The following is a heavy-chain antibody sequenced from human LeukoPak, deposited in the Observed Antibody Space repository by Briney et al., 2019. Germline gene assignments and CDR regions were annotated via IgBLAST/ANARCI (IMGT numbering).Heavy chain of an antibody. CDR2: INPNSGGT. CDR3: ARDLGRAAGDDYYYYYGMDV. D-gene: IGHD6-13*01. Sequence: GASVKVSCKASGYTFTSYYMHWVRQAPGQGLEWMGWINPNSGGTNYAQKFQGWVTMTRDTSISTAYMELSRLRSDDTAVYYCARDLGRAAGDDYYYYYGMDVWGQGTTVTVSS. CDR1: GYTFTSYY. J-gene: IGHJ6*02. V-gene: IGHV1-2*04.